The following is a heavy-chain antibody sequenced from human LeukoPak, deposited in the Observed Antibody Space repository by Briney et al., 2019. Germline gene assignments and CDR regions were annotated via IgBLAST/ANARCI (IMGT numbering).Heavy chain of an antibody. V-gene: IGHV4-59*11. CDR2: IYYSGST. CDR1: GGSISSHY. D-gene: IGHD6-6*01. Sequence: SETLSLTCTVSGGSISSHYWSRIRQPPGKGLEWIGYIYYSGSTNYNPSLKSRVTISVDTSKNQFSLKLSPVTAADTAVYYCARAARRSYYVDYWGQGTLVTVSS. J-gene: IGHJ4*02. CDR3: ARAARRSYYVDY.